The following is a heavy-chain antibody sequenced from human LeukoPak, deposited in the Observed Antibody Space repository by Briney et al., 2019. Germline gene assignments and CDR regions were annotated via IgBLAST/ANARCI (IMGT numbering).Heavy chain of an antibody. Sequence: ASVKVSCKASGYTFTSYYMHWVRQAPGQGLEWMGIINPSGGSTSYAQKFQGRVTMTRDMSASTVYMELSSLRSEDTAVYYCARAHYDILTGYPVPDYWGQGTLVTVSS. D-gene: IGHD3-9*01. V-gene: IGHV1-46*01. CDR2: INPSGGST. J-gene: IGHJ4*02. CDR1: GYTFTSYY. CDR3: ARAHYDILTGYPVPDY.